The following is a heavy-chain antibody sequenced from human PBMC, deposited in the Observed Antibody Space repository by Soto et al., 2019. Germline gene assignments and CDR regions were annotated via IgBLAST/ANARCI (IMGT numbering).Heavy chain of an antibody. CDR2: IYYSGST. V-gene: IGHV4-31*03. Sequence: PSETLSLTCTVSGGSISSGGYYWSWIRQHPGKGLEWIGYIYYSGSTYYNPSLKSRVTISVDTSKNQFSLKPSSVTAADTAVYYCARSYGSGFDFDYWGQGTLVTVSS. J-gene: IGHJ4*02. CDR3: ARSYGSGFDFDY. D-gene: IGHD3-10*01. CDR1: GGSISSGGYY.